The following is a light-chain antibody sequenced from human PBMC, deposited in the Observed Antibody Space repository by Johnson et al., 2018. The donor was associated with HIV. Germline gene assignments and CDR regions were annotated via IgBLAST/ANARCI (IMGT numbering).Light chain of an antibody. CDR3: GTWDSSLSANV. V-gene: IGLV1-51*02. CDR2: EDN. CDR1: VSNIESYF. J-gene: IGLJ1*01. Sequence: QSVLTQPPSVSAAPGQTVNISCSGNVSNIESYFVSWYQQLPGAAPTLLIYEDNKRPSGIPDRFSGYKSGTSATLGITGLQTGEEADYYCGTWDSSLSANVFGTVTKFTVL.